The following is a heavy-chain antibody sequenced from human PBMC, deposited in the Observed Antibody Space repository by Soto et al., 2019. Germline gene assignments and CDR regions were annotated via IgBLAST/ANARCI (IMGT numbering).Heavy chain of an antibody. J-gene: IGHJ1*01. CDR2: ISGSGGST. Sequence: GGSLRLSCAASGFTFSSYAMSWVRHAPGKGLEWVSAISGSGGSTYYADSVKGRFTISRDNSKNTLYLQMNSLRAEDTAVYYCAKDRDFWSGYYTMPLQHWGQGTLVTVSS. V-gene: IGHV3-23*01. CDR3: AKDRDFWSGYYTMPLQH. CDR1: GFTFSSYA. D-gene: IGHD3-3*01.